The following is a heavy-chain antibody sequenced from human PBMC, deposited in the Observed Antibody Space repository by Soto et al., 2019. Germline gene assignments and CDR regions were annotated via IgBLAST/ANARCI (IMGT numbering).Heavy chain of an antibody. Sequence: EVKLLDSGGGLVQTGGSLRLSCAASGFTFSSYAMGWVRQAPGKGLDWVSVISGSGGITYSADSVKGRFTISRDNSKNTVHLQMNSLRVDDTAVYFCSTSSRNEYHFAMDAWGQGTTVIVSS. J-gene: IGHJ6*02. V-gene: IGHV3-23*01. CDR2: ISGSGGIT. D-gene: IGHD6-6*01. CDR1: GFTFSSYA. CDR3: STSSRNEYHFAMDA.